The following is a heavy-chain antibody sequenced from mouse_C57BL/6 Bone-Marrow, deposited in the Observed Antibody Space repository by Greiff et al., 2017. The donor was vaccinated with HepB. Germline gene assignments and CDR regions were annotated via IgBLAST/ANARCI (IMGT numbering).Heavy chain of an antibody. Sequence: DVKLVESGGGLVKPGGSLKLSCAASGFTFSSYAMSWVRQTPEKRLEGVATISDGGSYTSYPDNVKGRFTISRDNAKNNLYLQMSHLKSEDTAMYYCARDRDYTMITTAFDDWGQGTTLTVSS. CDR2: ISDGGSYT. CDR3: ARDRDYTMITTAFDD. J-gene: IGHJ2*01. CDR1: GFTFSSYA. V-gene: IGHV5-4*01. D-gene: IGHD2-4*01.